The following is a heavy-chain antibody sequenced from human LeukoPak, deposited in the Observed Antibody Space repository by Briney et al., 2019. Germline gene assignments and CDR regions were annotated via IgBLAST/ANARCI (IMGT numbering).Heavy chain of an antibody. CDR3: ASGDTGYSSSWYTCSY. J-gene: IGHJ4*02. Sequence: PGGSLRLSCAASGFTFRNYGMHWVRQSPDKGLEWVAAIWYDGSKRLYADSVKGRFTISRDNSKNTLYLQMNSLRAEDTAVYYCASGDTGYSSSWYTCSYWGQGTLVTVSS. CDR2: IWYDGSKR. D-gene: IGHD6-13*01. V-gene: IGHV3-33*01. CDR1: GFTFRNYG.